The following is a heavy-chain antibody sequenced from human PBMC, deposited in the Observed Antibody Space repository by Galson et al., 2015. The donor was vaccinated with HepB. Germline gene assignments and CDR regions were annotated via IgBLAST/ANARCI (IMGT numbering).Heavy chain of an antibody. CDR2: TYYRSKWYN. D-gene: IGHD2-15*01. CDR3: ARAAIIVVLGSSYYGMDV. V-gene: IGHV6-1*01. Sequence: CAISGDSVSSNSAAWNWIRQSPSRGLEWLGRTYYRSKWYNDCAVSVKSRITINPDTSKNQFSLQLNSVTPEDTAVYYCARAAIIVVLGSSYYGMDVWGQGTTVTVSS. CDR1: GDSVSSNSAA. J-gene: IGHJ6*02.